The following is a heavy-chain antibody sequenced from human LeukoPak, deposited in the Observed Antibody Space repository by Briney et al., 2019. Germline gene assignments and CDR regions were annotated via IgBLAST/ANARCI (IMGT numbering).Heavy chain of an antibody. CDR2: MNPNSCNT. CDR1: GYTFTSYD. D-gene: IGHD4-17*01. V-gene: IGHV1-8*01. J-gene: IGHJ4*02. Sequence: ASVKVSCKASGYTFTSYDINWVRQATAQGLEWMGWMNPNSCNTGYEQKFEGRVTMTRNTSISTAYMELSSLRSEDTAVYYCARGSGQTTYDYGAYVGIGIDDYWGQGTLVTVSS. CDR3: ARGSGQTTYDYGAYVGIGIDDY.